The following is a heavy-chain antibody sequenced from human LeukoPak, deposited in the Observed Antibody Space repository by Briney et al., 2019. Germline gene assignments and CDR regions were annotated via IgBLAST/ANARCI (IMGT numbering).Heavy chain of an antibody. D-gene: IGHD6-13*01. J-gene: IGHJ5*02. CDR1: GGSISSGSYY. V-gene: IGHV4-61*02. Sequence: PSQTLSLTCTVSGGSISSGSYYWSWIRQPAGKGLEWIGRIYTSGSTNYNPSLKSRVTISVDTSKNQFSLKLSSVTAADTAVYYCARDGVLYSSSWYPEGYWFAPWGQGTLVTVSS. CDR2: IYTSGST. CDR3: ARDGVLYSSSWYPEGYWFAP.